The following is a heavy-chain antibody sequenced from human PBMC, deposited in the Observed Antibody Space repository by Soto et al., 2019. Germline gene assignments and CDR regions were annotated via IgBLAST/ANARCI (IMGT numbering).Heavy chain of an antibody. J-gene: IGHJ4*02. Sequence: GESLKISCEASGYSFISYWIGWVRQTPGKGLEWMGIIFPGDSDTRYNPSFEGQVTVSADESISTAYLQWNTLKASDTAMYYCVRPNFGALTHFDFWGQGTLVTVS. CDR3: VRPNFGALTHFDF. CDR2: IFPGDSDT. V-gene: IGHV5-51*01. CDR1: GYSFISYW. D-gene: IGHD3-16*01.